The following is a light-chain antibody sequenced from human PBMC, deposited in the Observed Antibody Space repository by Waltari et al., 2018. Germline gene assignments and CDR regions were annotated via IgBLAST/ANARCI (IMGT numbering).Light chain of an antibody. CDR2: DAS. V-gene: IGKV1-5*01. CDR1: QTIDNY. J-gene: IGKJ1*01. CDR3: QQYNSYPWT. Sequence: DIQMTQSPSTLSASVGDRVTITCRASQTIDNYLAWYQQKPGEAPKVMIYDASTLETGVPSRFSGSGFGTDFSLTISSLQPDDFATYYCQQYNSYPWTFGQGTKVEIK.